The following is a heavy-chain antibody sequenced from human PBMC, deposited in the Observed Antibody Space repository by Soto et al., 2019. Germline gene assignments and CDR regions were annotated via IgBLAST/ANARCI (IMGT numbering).Heavy chain of an antibody. J-gene: IGHJ6*03. CDR2: IYYSGST. Sequence: ASETLSLTCTVSGGSISSYYWSWIRQPPGKGLEWIGYIYYSGSTNYNPSLKSRVTISVDTSKNQFSLKLSSVTAADTAVYYCASSSIEARVYYYYYKDVWGKGTTVTVSS. D-gene: IGHD6-6*01. V-gene: IGHV4-59*01. CDR3: ASSSIEARVYYYYYKDV. CDR1: GGSISSYY.